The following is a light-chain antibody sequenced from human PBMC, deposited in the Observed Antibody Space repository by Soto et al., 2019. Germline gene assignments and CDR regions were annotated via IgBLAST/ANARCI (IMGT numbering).Light chain of an antibody. CDR3: QTWGTGVHV. J-gene: IGLJ3*02. V-gene: IGLV4-69*01. CDR1: SGHSAYS. Sequence: QSVLTQSPSASASLGASVKLTCTLSSGHSAYSIAWHQHQSEKGPRYLMKLNSNGSHRKGDGIPDRFSGSSSGAERYLTISSLQSEDEGDYYCQTWGTGVHVFGGGTKVTVL. CDR2: LNSNGSH.